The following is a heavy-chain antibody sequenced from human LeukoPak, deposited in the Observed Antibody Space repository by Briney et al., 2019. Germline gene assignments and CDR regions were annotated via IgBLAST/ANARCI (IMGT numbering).Heavy chain of an antibody. Sequence: GGSVRLSCAASGFTFSSYGMHWVRQAPGKGLEWVAVIWYDGSNKYYADSVKGRFTISRDNSKNTLYLQMNSLRAEDTAVYYCARDVCTSCYWFDPWGQGTLVTVSS. CDR2: IWYDGSNK. D-gene: IGHD2-2*01. V-gene: IGHV3-33*01. CDR1: GFTFSSYG. CDR3: ARDVCTSCYWFDP. J-gene: IGHJ5*02.